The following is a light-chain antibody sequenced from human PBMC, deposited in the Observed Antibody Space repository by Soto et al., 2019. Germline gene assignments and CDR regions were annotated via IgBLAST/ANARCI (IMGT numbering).Light chain of an antibody. CDR3: SSYVGSSTVV. V-gene: IGLV2-23*01. CDR1: SSDVGNYNL. J-gene: IGLJ2*01. CDR2: EGS. Sequence: QSALTQPASVSGSPGQSITISCTGTSSDVGNYNLVSWYQQHPGKAPKLMIYEGSKRPSGVSNRFSGSKSGNTASLTISGLQAEDEADYYCSSYVGSSTVVFGGGTKVTVL.